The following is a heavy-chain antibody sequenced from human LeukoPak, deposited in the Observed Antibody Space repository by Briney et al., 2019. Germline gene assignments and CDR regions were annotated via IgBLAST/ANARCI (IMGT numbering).Heavy chain of an antibody. CDR1: GYTLTELS. J-gene: IGHJ5*02. CDR3: ATDHTWVGRGWFDP. Sequence: GASVKVSCKVSGYTLTELSMHWVRQAPGKGLEWMGGFDPEDGETIYAQKFQGRVTMTEDTSTDTAYMELSGLRSEDTAVYYCATDHTWVGRGWFDPWGQGTLVTVSS. D-gene: IGHD1-1*01. CDR2: FDPEDGET. V-gene: IGHV1-24*01.